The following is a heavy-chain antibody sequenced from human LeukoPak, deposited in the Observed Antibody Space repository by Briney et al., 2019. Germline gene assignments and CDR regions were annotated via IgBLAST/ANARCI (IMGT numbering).Heavy chain of an antibody. CDR2: ISCHNGDT. D-gene: IGHD6-13*01. CDR1: GYTFTSNG. J-gene: IGHJ4*02. Sequence: ASVKVSCKASGYTFTSNGITWVRQAPGQGLEWVGWISCHNGDTRYAQKFQGRVTVTKDTSTSTVYMELRSLRSDDTAVYYCARGIVSASAAGDYWGQGTLVTVSS. CDR3: ARGIVSASAAGDY. V-gene: IGHV1-18*04.